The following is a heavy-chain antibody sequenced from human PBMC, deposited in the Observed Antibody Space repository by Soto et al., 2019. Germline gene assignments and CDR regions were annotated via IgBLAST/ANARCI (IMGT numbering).Heavy chain of an antibody. CDR1: GRKISIGCYV. V-gene: IGHV4-30-2*01. D-gene: IGHD3-16*01. Sequence: SDTLSRTSHTSGRKISIGCYVSSWIRQPPGKGLEWIGYIYHSGSTYYNPSLKSRVTISVDRSKNQFSLKLSSVTAADTAVYYCARVGLGDDAFDIWGQGTMVT. J-gene: IGHJ3*02. CDR2: IYHSGST. CDR3: ARVGLGDDAFDI.